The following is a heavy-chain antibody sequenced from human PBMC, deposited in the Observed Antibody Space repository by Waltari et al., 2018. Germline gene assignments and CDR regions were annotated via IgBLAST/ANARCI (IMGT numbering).Heavy chain of an antibody. V-gene: IGHV1-69*01. D-gene: IGHD1-1*01. CDR3: ARPRTTVGTGLWNDGLQI. CDR2: IIPVFRSA. Sequence: QVQLVQSGAEVKKPGSSVKVSCKASGGTFSNYALPWVRQAPGQGLEWMGGIIPVFRSAHYAQNFLDRVTITADESTSTAYMELMGLTSDDTAVYYCARPRTTVGTGLWNDGLQIWGQGTLVTVSS. CDR1: GGTFSNYA. J-gene: IGHJ3*02.